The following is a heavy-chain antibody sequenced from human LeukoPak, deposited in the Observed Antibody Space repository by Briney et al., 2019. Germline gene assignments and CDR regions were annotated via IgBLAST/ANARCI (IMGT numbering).Heavy chain of an antibody. Sequence: SETLSLTCTVSGGSISSYYWSWIRQPAGKGLEWIGRIYTSGSTNYNPSLKSRVTMSVDTSKNQFSLKLSSVTAADTAVYYCASHMRGSRYNAAFDYWGQGTLVTVSS. CDR1: GGSISSYY. CDR3: ASHMRGSRYNAAFDY. CDR2: IYTSGST. D-gene: IGHD3-16*02. J-gene: IGHJ4*02. V-gene: IGHV4-4*07.